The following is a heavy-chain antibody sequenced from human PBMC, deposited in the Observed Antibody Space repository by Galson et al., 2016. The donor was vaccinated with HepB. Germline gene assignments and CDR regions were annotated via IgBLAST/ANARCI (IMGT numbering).Heavy chain of an antibody. CDR1: GGSISSNNW. Sequence: SETLSLTCAVSGGSISSNNWWHWVRQPPGKGLEWIGEIYHSGSTYYNPSLKSRVTMSVDRSNNQFSLKRSSVTAAATAVYYCVREYCSDTTCYTALDYWGQGTLVSVSS. J-gene: IGHJ4*02. V-gene: IGHV4-4*02. CDR3: VREYCSDTTCYTALDY. D-gene: IGHD2-2*02. CDR2: IYHSGST.